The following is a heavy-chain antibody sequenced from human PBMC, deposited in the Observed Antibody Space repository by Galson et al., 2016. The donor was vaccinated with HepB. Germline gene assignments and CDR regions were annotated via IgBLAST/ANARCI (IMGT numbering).Heavy chain of an antibody. V-gene: IGHV2-70*01. CDR2: IDWNGNK. D-gene: IGHD4-17*01. Sequence: ALVKPTQTLTMTCTFSGFSLSTSGMAVSWIRQLPGKALEWLAVIDWNGNKFYSPSLTTRLTISKDTSKNQVVLTLTNMDPVDTATYFCARYLRSHGYYVMDVWGRGTTVTVSS. J-gene: IGHJ6*02. CDR1: GFSLSTSGMA. CDR3: ARYLRSHGYYVMDV.